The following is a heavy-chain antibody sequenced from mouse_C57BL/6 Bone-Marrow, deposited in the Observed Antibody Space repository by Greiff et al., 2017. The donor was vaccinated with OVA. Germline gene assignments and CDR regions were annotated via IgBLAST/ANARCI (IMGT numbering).Heavy chain of an antibody. CDR3: ARGYYYGIAY. J-gene: IGHJ3*01. D-gene: IGHD1-1*01. Sequence: VQLQQPGAELVMPGASVKLSCKASGYTFTSYWMHWVKQRPGQGLEWIGEIDPSDSYTNYNQKFKGKSTLTVDKSSSTAYMQLSSLTSEDSAGYYCARGYYYGIAYWGQGTLVTVSA. CDR1: GYTFTSYW. CDR2: IDPSDSYT. V-gene: IGHV1-69*01.